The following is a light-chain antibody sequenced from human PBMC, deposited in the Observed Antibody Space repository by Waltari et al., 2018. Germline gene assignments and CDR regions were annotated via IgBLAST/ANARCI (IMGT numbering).Light chain of an antibody. CDR2: VNSDGSH. V-gene: IGLV4-69*01. CDR1: SGHSNYA. CDR3: QTWDTGRGV. J-gene: IGLJ3*02. Sequence: QLVLTQSPSASASLGASVKLSCTLSSGHSNYAITWHQQETGKGPRHLMRVNSDGSHSKGDGIPDHCSCSSSGAERYLIISSRQSEDEADYYCQTWDTGRGVFGGGTKLTVL.